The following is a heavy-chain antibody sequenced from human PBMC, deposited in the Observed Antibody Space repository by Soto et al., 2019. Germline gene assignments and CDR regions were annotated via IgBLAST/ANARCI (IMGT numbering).Heavy chain of an antibody. V-gene: IGHV3-48*01. Sequence: GGSLRLSCSASGFTFSTYSMNWVRQAPGKGLEWVAYINSRSSSISYADFVKGRFTISRDNAKNSLYLQINNLRVEDTAVYYCARDSPVGEYTVIPVWGQGTMVTVSS. J-gene: IGHJ3*01. CDR3: ARDSPVGEYTVIPV. CDR2: INSRSSSI. D-gene: IGHD3-16*01. CDR1: GFTFSTYS.